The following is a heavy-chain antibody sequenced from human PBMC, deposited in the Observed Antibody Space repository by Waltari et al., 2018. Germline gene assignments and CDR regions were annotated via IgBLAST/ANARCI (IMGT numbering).Heavy chain of an antibody. CDR1: GYTFTSYG. J-gene: IGHJ6*02. D-gene: IGHD2-2*01. V-gene: IGHV1-18*04. Sequence: QVQLVQSGAEVKKPGASVKVSCKASGYTFTSYGISWVRQAPGQGLEWMGWISAYNGNTNYAQKLQGRVTRTTDTSTSKAYMELRSLRSDDTAVYYCARKEGYCSSTSCSNGDYYYYGMDVWGQGTTVTVSS. CDR2: ISAYNGNT. CDR3: ARKEGYCSSTSCSNGDYYYYGMDV.